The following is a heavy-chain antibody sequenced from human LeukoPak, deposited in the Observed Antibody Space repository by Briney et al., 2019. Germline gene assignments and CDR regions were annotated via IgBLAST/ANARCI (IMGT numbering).Heavy chain of an antibody. CDR2: IYSGGNT. J-gene: IGHJ4*02. V-gene: IGHV3-53*01. CDR1: GFTFSSYS. CDR3: ARDSYDTRGYYNPFDY. Sequence: GGSLRLSCAASGFTFSSYSMNWVRQAPGKGLEWVSVIYSGGNTYYADSLEGRFTISRDNSKNTLYLQMDRLRAEDTAVYFCARDSYDTRGYYNPFDYWGQGTLVTVSS. D-gene: IGHD3-22*01.